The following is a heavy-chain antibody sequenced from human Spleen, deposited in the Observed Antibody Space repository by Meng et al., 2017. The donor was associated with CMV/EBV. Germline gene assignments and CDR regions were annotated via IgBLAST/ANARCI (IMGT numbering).Heavy chain of an antibody. Sequence: SCAASGFTVSSNCMSWVRQAPGKGLEWVSVIYSGGSTYYADSVKGRFTISRDNSKNTLYLQMNSLRAEDTAVYYCARDIVATSGTDYWGQGTLVTVSS. CDR3: ARDIVATSGTDY. CDR2: IYSGGST. D-gene: IGHD5-12*01. CDR1: GFTVSSNC. J-gene: IGHJ4*02. V-gene: IGHV3-53*01.